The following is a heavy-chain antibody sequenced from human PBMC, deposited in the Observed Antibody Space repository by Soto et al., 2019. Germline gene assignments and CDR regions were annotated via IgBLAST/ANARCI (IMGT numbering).Heavy chain of an antibody. J-gene: IGHJ5*02. CDR1: GYTFTSYD. CDR3: ARGPNPGSSWLMWFDP. CDR2: MNPNSGNT. V-gene: IGHV1-8*01. D-gene: IGHD6-13*01. Sequence: QVQLVQSGAEVKKPGATVKVSCKASGYTFTSYDINWVRQATGQGLEWMGWMNPNSGNTGYAQKFQGRVTMTRNTSISTAYMELSSLRSEDTAVYYCARGPNPGSSWLMWFDPWGQGTLVTVSS.